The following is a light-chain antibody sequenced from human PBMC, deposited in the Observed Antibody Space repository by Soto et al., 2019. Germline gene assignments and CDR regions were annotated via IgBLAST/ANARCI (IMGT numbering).Light chain of an antibody. V-gene: IGLV2-14*01. CDR1: SSDVGGYEY. CDR3: CSFSGTSTLYV. CDR2: EVT. J-gene: IGLJ1*01. Sequence: QSVLTQPASVSGSPGQSITISCTGTSSDVGGYEYVSWYQQHPGRAPKLMIYEVTKRPSGVPDRFSGSKSGNTASLTISRLQAEDEADYYCCSFSGTSTLYVFGTGTKLTVL.